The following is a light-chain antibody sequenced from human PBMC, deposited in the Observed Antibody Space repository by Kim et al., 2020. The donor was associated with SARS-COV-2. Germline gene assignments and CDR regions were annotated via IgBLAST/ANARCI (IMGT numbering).Light chain of an antibody. Sequence: EIVLTQSPATLSLSPGERATLSCRASQSVSTSVAWFQHKPGQAPRLLIHDASCSATGIPARFSGSGSGTDFTLTITGLQAEDFAVYYCQQREDWPLTFGGGTKVDIK. J-gene: IGKJ4*01. CDR2: DAS. CDR3: QQREDWPLT. V-gene: IGKV3-11*01. CDR1: QSVSTS.